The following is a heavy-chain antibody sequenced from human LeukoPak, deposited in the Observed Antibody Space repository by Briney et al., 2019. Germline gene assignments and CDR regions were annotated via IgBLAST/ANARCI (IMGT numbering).Heavy chain of an antibody. Sequence: GGPVRLSCAASGFTFGTYAMNWVRQAPGKGLEWVSYISSSSSTIYFPDSVKGRFTISRDNAKNSLYLQMNGLRDEDTAVYYCARDAGSGYFDYWGQGTMVTVSS. D-gene: IGHD6-19*01. CDR1: GFTFGTYA. J-gene: IGHJ4*02. V-gene: IGHV3-48*02. CDR2: ISSSSSTI. CDR3: ARDAGSGYFDY.